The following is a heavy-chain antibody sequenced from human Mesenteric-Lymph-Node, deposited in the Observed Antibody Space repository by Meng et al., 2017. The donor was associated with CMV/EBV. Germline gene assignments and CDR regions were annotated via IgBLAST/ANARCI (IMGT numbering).Heavy chain of an antibody. V-gene: IGHV4-39*01. CDR3: ARQPEDFCNSIDCYHQPFDS. CDR1: GGSISSSSYY. D-gene: IGHD2/OR15-2a*01. J-gene: IGHJ4*02. Sequence: SETLSLTCTVSGGSISSSSYYWGWIRQPPGKGLEWIGSIYYSGSTYYNPSLKSRVTISVDTSKNQFSLKLSSVTAADTAVYYCARQPEDFCNSIDCYHQPFDSWGQGALVTVSS. CDR2: IYYSGST.